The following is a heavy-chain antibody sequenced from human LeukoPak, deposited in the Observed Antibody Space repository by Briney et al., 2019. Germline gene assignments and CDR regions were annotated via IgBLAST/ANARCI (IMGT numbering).Heavy chain of an antibody. CDR2: IYSSGST. CDR1: GGSIRGYY. Sequence: PSETLSLTCNVSGGSIRGYYWSWIRQPPGKGLEWIGYIYSSGSTNYNPSLKSRVTMSVDTSKNQFSLKLSSVTAADTAVYYCARDQRGYCTNGVCFEFDYWGQGTLVTVSS. D-gene: IGHD2-8*01. CDR3: ARDQRGYCTNGVCFEFDY. J-gene: IGHJ4*02. V-gene: IGHV4-59*12.